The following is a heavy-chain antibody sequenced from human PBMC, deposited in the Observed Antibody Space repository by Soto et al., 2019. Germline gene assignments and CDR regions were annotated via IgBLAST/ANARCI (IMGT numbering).Heavy chain of an antibody. Sequence: GGSLRLSCAASGFTFTIYGMHWVRQAPGKGLEWVAVISHDGSHKYYADSVKGRFTISRDNSKDTVYLQMTSLRPEDTAVYYCAKDWYYYASGSFGVFNYWGQGALVTVSS. V-gene: IGHV3-30*18. CDR3: AKDWYYYASGSFGVFNY. D-gene: IGHD3-10*01. J-gene: IGHJ4*02. CDR2: ISHDGSHK. CDR1: GFTFTIYG.